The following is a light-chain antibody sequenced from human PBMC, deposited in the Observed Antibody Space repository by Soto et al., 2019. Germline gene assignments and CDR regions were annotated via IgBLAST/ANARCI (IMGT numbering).Light chain of an antibody. CDR3: QQSHSTPYT. V-gene: IGKV1-39*01. J-gene: IGKJ2*01. CDR2: GAS. Sequence: DIQMTQSPPSLSASVGDRVTITCRASQSISTYLNWYQHKSGKAPKLLIYGASRLQSGVPSRFSGSGSGTDFTLAISNLRPEDFATYFCQQSHSTPYTFGQGTKMEIK. CDR1: QSISTY.